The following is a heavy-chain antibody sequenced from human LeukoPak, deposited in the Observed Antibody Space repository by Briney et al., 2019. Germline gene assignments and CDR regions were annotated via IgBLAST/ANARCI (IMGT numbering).Heavy chain of an antibody. J-gene: IGHJ5*01. CDR2: IRYDGSNK. Sequence: GGSLRLSCAASGFTFSSYGMHWVRQAPGKGLEWVAFIRYDGSNKYYADSVKGRFTISRDNTKNSLYLQMNRLRAEDTAVYYCARGGSTVDSWGQGTLVTVSS. CDR1: GFTFSSYG. D-gene: IGHD4-11*01. V-gene: IGHV3-30*02. CDR3: ARGGSTVDS.